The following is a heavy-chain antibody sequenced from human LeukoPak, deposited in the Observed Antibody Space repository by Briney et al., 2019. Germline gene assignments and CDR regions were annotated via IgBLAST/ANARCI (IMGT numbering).Heavy chain of an antibody. Sequence: KPSETLSLTCTVSGGSISSSSYYWGWIRQPPGKGLEWIGSIYYSGSTYYNPSLKSRVTISVDTSKNQFSLRLSSVTAADTAVYYCARHSSLRSMATIPNWYFDLWGRGTLVTVSS. CDR1: GGSISSSSYY. CDR2: IYYSGST. J-gene: IGHJ2*01. CDR3: ARHSSLRSMATIPNWYFDL. V-gene: IGHV4-39*01. D-gene: IGHD5-24*01.